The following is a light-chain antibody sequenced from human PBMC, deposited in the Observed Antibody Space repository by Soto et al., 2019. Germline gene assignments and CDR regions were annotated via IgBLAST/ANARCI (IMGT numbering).Light chain of an antibody. V-gene: IGKV1-39*01. CDR3: QQSYTGPIT. Sequence: DIQMTQSPSSLSASVGGRVTITCRASQSISGFLNWYQQKPGKAPKFLIFDASNLESDVPSRFSGSGTETDFTLTISSLQLEDFGAYYCQQSYTGPITFGQGTRVEIK. CDR2: DAS. CDR1: QSISGF. J-gene: IGKJ5*01.